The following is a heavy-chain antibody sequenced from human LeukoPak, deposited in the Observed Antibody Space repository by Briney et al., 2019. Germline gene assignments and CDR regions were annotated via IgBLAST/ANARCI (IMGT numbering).Heavy chain of an antibody. CDR1: GFTFSSYA. CDR3: AREVIRRGSSPFDY. D-gene: IGHD1-26*01. Sequence: PGGSLRLSCAASGFTFSSYAMSWVRQAPGKGLEWVSYSGTTIYYADSVKGRFTISRDNAKNSLYLQMNSLRAEDTAIYYCAREVIRRGSSPFDYWGQGTLVTVSS. CDR2: SGTTI. V-gene: IGHV3-48*03. J-gene: IGHJ4*02.